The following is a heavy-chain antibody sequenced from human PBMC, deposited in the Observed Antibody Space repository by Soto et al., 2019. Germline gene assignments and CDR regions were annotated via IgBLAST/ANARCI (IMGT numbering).Heavy chain of an antibody. CDR2: ISSSSSYI. CDR1: GFTFSSYS. J-gene: IGHJ4*02. CDR3: AREDTAMVRPPDY. V-gene: IGHV3-21*01. Sequence: VQLVESGGGLVKPGGSLRLSCAASGFTFSSYSMNWVRQAPGKGLEWVSSISSSSSYIYYADSVKGRFTISRDNAKNSLYLQMNSLRAEDTAVYYCAREDTAMVRPPDYWGQGTLVTVSS. D-gene: IGHD5-18*01.